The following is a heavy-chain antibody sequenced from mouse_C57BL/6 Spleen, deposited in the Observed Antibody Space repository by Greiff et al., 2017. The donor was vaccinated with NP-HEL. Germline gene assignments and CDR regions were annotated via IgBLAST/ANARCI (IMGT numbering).Heavy chain of an antibody. CDR2: IYPGDGDT. D-gene: IGHD3-2*02. V-gene: IGHV1-82*01. Sequence: QVQLQQSGPELVKPGASVKISCKASGYAFSSSWMNWVKQRPGKGLEWIGRIYPGDGDTKYNGKFKGKATLTADKSSSTAYMQLSSLTSEYSAVYFCARRPDSSGYVRYYAMDYWGQGTSVTVSS. CDR3: ARRPDSSGYVRYYAMDY. CDR1: GYAFSSSW. J-gene: IGHJ4*01.